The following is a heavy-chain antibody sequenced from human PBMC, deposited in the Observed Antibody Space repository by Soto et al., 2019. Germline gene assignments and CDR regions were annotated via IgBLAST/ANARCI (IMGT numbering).Heavy chain of an antibody. CDR1: GFTVNNAW. CDR3: ARLGTGRFEY. Sequence: EVQLVESGGGLVEPGGSLRLSCAAAGFTVNNAWMNWVRQAPGKCLELVGRINSKSDGGTADYVATVKGRFTISRDDSKNTLYLEMNSLRSEDTAVYYCARLGTGRFEYWGQGTLVTVSS. J-gene: IGHJ4*02. CDR2: INSKSDGGTA. D-gene: IGHD1-1*01. V-gene: IGHV3-15*01.